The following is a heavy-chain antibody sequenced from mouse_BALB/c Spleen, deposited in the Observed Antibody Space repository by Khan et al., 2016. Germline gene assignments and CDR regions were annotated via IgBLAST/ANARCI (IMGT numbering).Heavy chain of an antibody. CDR1: GFSLTSNG. CDR2: IWDGGSP. Sequence: QMQLEESGPGLVAPSQSLSITCTVSGFSLTSNGVHWVCQPPGKGLEWLGVIWDGGSPNYHSALMSRLSISKDNSKRQVFLKMNRLQTGDTAMYYCGNYAMDYWGQGTSVTVS. V-gene: IGHV2-9*02. J-gene: IGHJ4*01. CDR3: GNYAMDY.